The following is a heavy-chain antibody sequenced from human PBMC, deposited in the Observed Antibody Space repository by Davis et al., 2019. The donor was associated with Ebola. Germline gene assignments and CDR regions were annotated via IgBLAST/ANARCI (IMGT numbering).Heavy chain of an antibody. V-gene: IGHV4-30-4*02. Sequence: PSETLSLTCTVSGGSISSGDYYWSWIRQPPGKGLEWIGYIYYSGSTYYNPSLKSRVTISVDTSKNQFSLKLSSVTAADTAVYYCARGAYSSGWYGGDYWGQGTLVTVSS. D-gene: IGHD6-19*01. CDR1: GGSISSGDYY. J-gene: IGHJ4*02. CDR3: ARGAYSSGWYGGDY. CDR2: IYYSGST.